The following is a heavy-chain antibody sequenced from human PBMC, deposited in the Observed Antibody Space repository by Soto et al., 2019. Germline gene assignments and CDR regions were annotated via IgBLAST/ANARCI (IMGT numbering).Heavy chain of an antibody. Sequence: SETLSLTCNVSGASISSGDYYWSWIRQPPGKGLEWIGDIYFSESTTYNPSLKSRVTISVDTSKNQFSLKLTSVTAADTAVYYCARDKITGLFDYWGQGTLVTVSS. CDR1: GASISSGDYY. V-gene: IGHV4-30-4*01. CDR2: IYFSEST. D-gene: IGHD2-8*02. J-gene: IGHJ4*02. CDR3: ARDKITGLFDY.